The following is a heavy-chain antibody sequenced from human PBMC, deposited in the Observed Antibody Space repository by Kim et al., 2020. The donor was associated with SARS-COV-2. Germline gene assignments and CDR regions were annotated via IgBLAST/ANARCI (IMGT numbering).Heavy chain of an antibody. CDR1: GGSISSGGYY. Sequence: SENLSLTCTVSGGSISSGGYYWSWIRQHPGKGLEWIGYIYYSGSTYYNPSLKSRVTISVDTSKNQFSLKLSSVTAADTAVYYCARVVAATARVDYWGQGTLVTVSS. CDR3: ARVVAATARVDY. V-gene: IGHV4-31*03. CDR2: IYYSGST. J-gene: IGHJ4*02. D-gene: IGHD2-15*01.